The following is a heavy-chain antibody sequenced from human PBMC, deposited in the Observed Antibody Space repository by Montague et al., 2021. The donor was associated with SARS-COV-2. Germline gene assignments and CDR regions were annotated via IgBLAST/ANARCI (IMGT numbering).Heavy chain of an antibody. Sequence: TLSLTCTVSGGSISSGSHYWSWIRQPAGKGLEWIGRIDTSGNTKYIPSLESRVTISVDTSKNQFSLKPSSVTAADTAVYYCARRIDYYGMDVWGQGTTVTVSS. V-gene: IGHV4-61*02. D-gene: IGHD2-15*01. CDR2: IDTSGNT. J-gene: IGHJ6*02. CDR1: GGSISSGSHY. CDR3: ARRIDYYGMDV.